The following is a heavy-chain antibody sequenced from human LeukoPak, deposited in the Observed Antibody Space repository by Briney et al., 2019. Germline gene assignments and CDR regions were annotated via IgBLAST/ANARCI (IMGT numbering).Heavy chain of an antibody. V-gene: IGHV5-51*01. J-gene: IGHJ4*02. D-gene: IGHD6-19*01. CDR1: GYSFTSYW. Sequence: LGESLKISCKGSGYSFTSYWIGWARQMPGKGLEWMGIIYPGDSDTRYSPSFQGQVTISADKSISTAYLQWSSLKASDTAMYYCARRPGTKTSSGSRYDYWGQGTLVTVSS. CDR3: ARRPGTKTSSGSRYDY. CDR2: IYPGDSDT.